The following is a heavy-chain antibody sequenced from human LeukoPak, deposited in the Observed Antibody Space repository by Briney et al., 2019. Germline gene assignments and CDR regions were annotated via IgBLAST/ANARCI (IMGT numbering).Heavy chain of an antibody. CDR3: ARRGSFDWLFLDRLDAFYGY. D-gene: IGHD3-9*01. Sequence: SETLSLTCTVSGGSISSYYWSWIRQPPGKGLEWIGEINHSGSTNYNPSLKSRVTISVDASKNQFSLKLSSVTAADTAVYYCARRGSFDWLFLDRLDAFYGYWGQGTLVTVSS. CDR2: INHSGST. V-gene: IGHV4-34*01. CDR1: GGSISSYY. J-gene: IGHJ4*02.